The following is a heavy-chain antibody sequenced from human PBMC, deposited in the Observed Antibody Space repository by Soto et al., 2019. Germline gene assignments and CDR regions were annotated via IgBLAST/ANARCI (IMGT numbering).Heavy chain of an antibody. CDR3: ARDSPAPLVTTAMPYYMDV. V-gene: IGHV3-48*01. J-gene: IGHJ6*03. D-gene: IGHD2-2*01. CDR2: ILSSSGVI. Sequence: EVQLVESGGGLVQPGGSLRLSCAASAFTFGSYSMNWVRQAPGKGLEWVSFILSSSGVIYYADSVKGRFTISRDNAKNSLYLQMNSLRAEDTAVYYCARDSPAPLVTTAMPYYMDVWGKGTTVTVSS. CDR1: AFTFGSYS.